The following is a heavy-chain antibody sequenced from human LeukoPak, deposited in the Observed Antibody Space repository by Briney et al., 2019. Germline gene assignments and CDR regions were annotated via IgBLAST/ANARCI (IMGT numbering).Heavy chain of an antibody. V-gene: IGHV4-39*07. CDR2: IYYSGST. CDR1: GGSISSSSYY. CDR3: AREGRGATGP. Sequence: PSETLSLTCTVSGGSISSSSYYWGWIRQPPGKGLEWNGSIYYSGSTYYNPSLKSRVTISVDTSKNQFSLKLSSVTAADTAVYYCAREGRGATGPWGQGTLVTVSS. D-gene: IGHD5-24*01. J-gene: IGHJ5*02.